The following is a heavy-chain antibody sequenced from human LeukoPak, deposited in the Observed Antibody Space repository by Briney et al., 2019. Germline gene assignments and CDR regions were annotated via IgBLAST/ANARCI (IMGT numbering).Heavy chain of an antibody. J-gene: IGHJ4*02. CDR3: ARDSAYYSTSSFVDY. CDR1: GFTLSRYW. D-gene: IGHD6-6*01. V-gene: IGHV3-7*01. CDR2: IKQDGSEK. Sequence: PGGALRLSCADSGFTLSRYWMNWVGQAPGKGVEGVAKIKQDGSEKYYVGSVKDRFTLPTDNAKNSLYLQMNSLRAEDTAVYYCARDSAYYSTSSFVDYWGQGTLVTVSS.